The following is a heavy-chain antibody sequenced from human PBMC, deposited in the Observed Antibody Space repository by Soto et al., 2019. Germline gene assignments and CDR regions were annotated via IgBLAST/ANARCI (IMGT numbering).Heavy chain of an antibody. V-gene: IGHV3-74*01. J-gene: IGHJ4*02. Sequence: EVQLVESGGGLVQPGGSLRLSCAASGFTFSSYWMQWVRQAPGKGLVWVSWINSDGCSTSYAASVKGRFTISRDNAKNTLYLQMNSLRAEDTAVYYCASGGSSLNFDSWGQGTLVTVSS. D-gene: IGHD6-6*01. CDR2: INSDGCST. CDR1: GFTFSSYW. CDR3: ASGGSSLNFDS.